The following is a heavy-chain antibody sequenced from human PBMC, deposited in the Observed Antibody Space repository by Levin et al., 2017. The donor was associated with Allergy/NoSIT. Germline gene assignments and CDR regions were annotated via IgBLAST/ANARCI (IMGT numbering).Heavy chain of an antibody. Sequence: GGSLRLSCVASRFTFSSYGMHWVRQAPGKGLEWVAAVSYDGSEEHFADSVMGRFTISRDNSKNTVSLQMNNLRTEDTAVYYCAKAYRGHGDYHSFDHWGQGTLVTVSS. CDR1: RFTFSSYG. V-gene: IGHV3-30*18. J-gene: IGHJ4*02. CDR3: AKAYRGHGDYHSFDH. CDR2: VSYDGSEE. D-gene: IGHD4-17*01.